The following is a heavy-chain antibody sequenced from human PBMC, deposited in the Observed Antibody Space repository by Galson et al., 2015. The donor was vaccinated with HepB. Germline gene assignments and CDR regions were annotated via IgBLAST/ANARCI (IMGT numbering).Heavy chain of an antibody. CDR1: GFTFSSYW. CDR3: ARRISLVRGIITKPDYYYGMDV. Sequence: SLRLSCAASGFTFSSYWMNWVRQAPGKGLEWVAHINQDGSSRYYVDSVKGRFTISRDNAKDSVYLQLGSLRAEDTALYYCARRISLVRGIITKPDYYYGMDVWGQGTTVTVAS. J-gene: IGHJ6*02. V-gene: IGHV3-7*03. D-gene: IGHD3-10*01. CDR2: INQDGSSR.